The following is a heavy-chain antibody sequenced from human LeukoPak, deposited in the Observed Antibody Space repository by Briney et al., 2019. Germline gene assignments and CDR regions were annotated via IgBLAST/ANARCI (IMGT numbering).Heavy chain of an antibody. CDR1: GFTFSDYY. D-gene: IGHD1-26*01. J-gene: IGHJ4*02. CDR3: ARVKGSYSVDY. Sequence: GGSLRLSCAASGFTFSDYYMTWIRQAPGKGLEWVSYISNGGSTIYYTDSVKGRFTISRDNAKNSLYLQMNSLRAEDTAVYYWARVKGSYSVDYGGQGPLVPVPS. V-gene: IGHV3-11*01. CDR2: ISNGGSTI.